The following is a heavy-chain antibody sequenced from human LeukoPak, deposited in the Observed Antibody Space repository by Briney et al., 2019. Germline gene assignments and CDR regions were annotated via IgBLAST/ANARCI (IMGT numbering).Heavy chain of an antibody. CDR2: IRGNGGNP. V-gene: IGHV3-64*01. Sequence: PGGSLRLSCAASGFTFSNFAMHWVRQAPGKGLEFVSGIRGNGGNPYYAKSVKGRFTISRDNSKNTLYLQMGSLRTEDMAVYYCAREDGDYGPQDHWGQGTLVTV. CDR1: GFTFSNFA. D-gene: IGHD2-21*01. J-gene: IGHJ4*02. CDR3: AREDGDYGPQDH.